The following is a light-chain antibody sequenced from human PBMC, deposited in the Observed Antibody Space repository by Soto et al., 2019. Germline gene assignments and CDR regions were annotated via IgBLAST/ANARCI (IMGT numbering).Light chain of an antibody. CDR1: QNINRR. CDR2: DAS. CDR3: QQYNNYPWT. J-gene: IGKJ1*01. V-gene: IGKV1-5*01. Sequence: DIQMTQSPSTLSASVGDRVTITCRASQNINRRLAWYQQKPGKAPNLLIYDASSLESGVPARFSGGGSGKEFTLTISSLQPDDFSTFYCQQYNNYPWTFGQGTKVEIK.